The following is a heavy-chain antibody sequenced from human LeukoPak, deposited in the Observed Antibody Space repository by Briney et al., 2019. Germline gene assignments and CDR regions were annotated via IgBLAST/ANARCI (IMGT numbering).Heavy chain of an antibody. CDR2: ISGTGSST. CDR1: GFTFSSYG. Sequence: GGSLRLSCAASGFTFSSYGMSWVRQAAGKGLEWVSAISGTGSSTYYADSVEGRFTISRDNSKNTLHLQMNSLRAEDTAVYYCAEDQTGPGYDFWSGYLTYWGQGTLVTVSS. D-gene: IGHD3-3*01. J-gene: IGHJ4*02. V-gene: IGHV3-23*01. CDR3: AEDQTGPGYDFWSGYLTY.